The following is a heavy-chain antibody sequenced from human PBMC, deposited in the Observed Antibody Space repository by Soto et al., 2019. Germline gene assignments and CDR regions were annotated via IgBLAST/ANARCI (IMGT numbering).Heavy chain of an antibody. V-gene: IGHV5-51*01. D-gene: IGHD2-8*01. CDR1: GYSFTSYW. CDR2: IYPGDSDT. J-gene: IGHJ5*02. Sequence: GESLKISCKGSGYSFTSYWIGWVRQMPGKGLEWMGIIYPGDSDTRYSSSFQGQVTISADKSISTAYLQWSSLKASDTAMYYCARGIGYCTNGVCYTRGRNWFDPWGQGTLVTVSS. CDR3: ARGIGYCTNGVCYTRGRNWFDP.